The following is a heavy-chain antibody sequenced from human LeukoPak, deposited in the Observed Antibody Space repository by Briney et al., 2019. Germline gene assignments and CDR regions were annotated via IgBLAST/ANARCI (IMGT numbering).Heavy chain of an antibody. CDR2: IIPMSETP. D-gene: IGHD2-2*01. V-gene: IGHV1-69*05. Sequence: GASVKVSCKASGGTFSINAITWVRQAPGQGLEWMGGIIPMSETPKYTQKFQGRVTIVTDESTNTAYMELSSPRSEDTAVYYCARDKNSGECVSNSCYGVWPLDIWGQGTMVTVSS. J-gene: IGHJ3*02. CDR1: GGTFSINA. CDR3: ARDKNSGECVSNSCYGVWPLDI.